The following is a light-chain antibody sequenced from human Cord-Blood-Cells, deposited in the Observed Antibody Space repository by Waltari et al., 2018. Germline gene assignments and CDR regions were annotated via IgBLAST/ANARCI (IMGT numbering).Light chain of an antibody. V-gene: IGKV3-20*01. CDR1: QSVSSSY. CDR3: QQYGSSLTWT. CDR2: GAS. J-gene: IGKJ1*01. Sequence: EIVLTQSPGTLSLSPGDRATLSCRASQSVSSSYLAWYQQKPGQAHRLLIYGASSRATGIPDRFSGSGSGTDFTLTISRLEPEDFAVYYCQQYGSSLTWTFGQGTKVEIK.